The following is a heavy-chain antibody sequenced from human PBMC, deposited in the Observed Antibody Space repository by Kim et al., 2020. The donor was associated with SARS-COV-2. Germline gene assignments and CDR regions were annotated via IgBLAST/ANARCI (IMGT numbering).Heavy chain of an antibody. Sequence: YYADAVKGRFTISRDNAKSSLFLQMDSLRVEDTAVYFCAREPGGSTYFDYWGQGTLVTVSS. D-gene: IGHD3-16*01. CDR3: AREPGGSTYFDY. V-gene: IGHV3-48*04. J-gene: IGHJ4*02.